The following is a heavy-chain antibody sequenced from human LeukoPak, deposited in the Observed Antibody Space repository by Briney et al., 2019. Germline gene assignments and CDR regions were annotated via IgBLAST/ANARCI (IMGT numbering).Heavy chain of an antibody. Sequence: GGSLRLSCAASGFTFSSYSMNWVRQAPGKGLEWVSYISSSSSTIYYADSVKGRFTISRDNAKNSLYLQMNSLRAEDTAVYYCARDWDYGMDVWGQGITVTVSS. J-gene: IGHJ6*02. D-gene: IGHD3-16*01. CDR3: ARDWDYGMDV. V-gene: IGHV3-48*01. CDR1: GFTFSSYS. CDR2: ISSSSSTI.